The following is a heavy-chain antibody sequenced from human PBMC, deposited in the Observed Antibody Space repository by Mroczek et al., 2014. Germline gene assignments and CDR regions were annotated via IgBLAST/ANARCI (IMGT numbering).Heavy chain of an antibody. D-gene: IGHD5-24*01. J-gene: IGHJ3*02. CDR3: ARGGDGYNIAEVLYVFDI. CDR2: INHSGST. Sequence: QVQLQQWGAGLLKPSETLSLTCAVYGGSFSGYYWSWIRQPPGKGLEWIGEINHSGSTNYNPSLKSRVTISVDTSKNQFSLKLSSVTAADTAVYHCARGGDGYNIAEVLYVFDIVGPRDKWSPSL. V-gene: IGHV4-34*01. CDR1: GGSFSGYY.